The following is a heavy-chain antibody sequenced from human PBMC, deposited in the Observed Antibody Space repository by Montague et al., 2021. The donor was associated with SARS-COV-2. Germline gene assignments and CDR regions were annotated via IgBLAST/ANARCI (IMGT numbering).Heavy chain of an antibody. CDR2: IYYSGST. CDR1: GGSISSGGYY. D-gene: IGHD3-22*01. J-gene: IGHJ5*02. CDR3: ARATRSIVVLNWFDP. V-gene: IGHV4-31*03. Sequence: TLSLTCTVSGGSISSGGYYWSWICQHPGKGLEWIGYIYYSGSTYYNPSLKSRVTISVDTSKNQFSLKLSSVTAADTAVYYCARATRSIVVLNWFDPWGQGTLVTVSS.